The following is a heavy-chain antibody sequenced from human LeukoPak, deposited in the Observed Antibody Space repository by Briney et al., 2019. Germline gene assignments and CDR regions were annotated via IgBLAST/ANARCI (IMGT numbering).Heavy chain of an antibody. Sequence: SETLSLTCTVSGYSISSAYYWGWVRQPPGKGLECIGSIHHSGSTYYNPSLKSRVTTSVDTSKNQFSLKLKFLTTSDTAVYYCARLGYCTSTSCYFDNWGHGTLVTVSS. D-gene: IGHD2-2*01. J-gene: IGHJ4*01. CDR3: ARLGYCTSTSCYFDN. CDR1: GYSISSAYY. CDR2: IHHSGST. V-gene: IGHV4-38-2*02.